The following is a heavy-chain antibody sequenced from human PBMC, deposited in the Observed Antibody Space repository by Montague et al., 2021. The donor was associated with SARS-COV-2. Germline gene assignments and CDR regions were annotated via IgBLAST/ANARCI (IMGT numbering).Heavy chain of an antibody. D-gene: IGHD3-22*01. CDR1: GDSMTSGSHF. Sequence: TLSLTCTVSGDSMTSGSHFWTWIRQPAGKGLEWIGHIQTSGTSHYNPSLRDRITLSIDTSRNRFSLQLRSVTAADTAIYYCARDRPESWRISPGLAGLFATVVHSASGMDVWGRGTTVIVS. V-gene: IGHV4-61*09. J-gene: IGHJ6*02. CDR3: ARDRPESWRISPGLAGLFATVVHSASGMDV. CDR2: IQTSGTS.